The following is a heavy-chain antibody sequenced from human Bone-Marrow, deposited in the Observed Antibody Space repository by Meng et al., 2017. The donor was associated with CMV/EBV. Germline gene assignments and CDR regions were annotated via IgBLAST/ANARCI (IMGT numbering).Heavy chain of an antibody. J-gene: IGHJ4*02. CDR3: ASLNYYDSSANFDY. Sequence: LSLTCAASGFTFSSYSMNWVRQAPGKGLDWVSSISSSSNYIYYADSVKGRFTISRDNSKNTLYLQMNSLRAEDTAVYYCASLNYYDSSANFDYWGQGTLVTVSS. CDR1: GFTFSSYS. D-gene: IGHD3-22*01. V-gene: IGHV3-21*01. CDR2: ISSSSNYI.